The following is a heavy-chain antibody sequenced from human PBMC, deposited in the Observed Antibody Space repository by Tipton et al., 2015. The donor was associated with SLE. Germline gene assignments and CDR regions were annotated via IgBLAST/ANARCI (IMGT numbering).Heavy chain of an antibody. D-gene: IGHD4-11*01. CDR3: AREDHSTYIY. Sequence: QLVQSGGGVVQPGGSLRLSCAASGFTFSGYDMHWVRQTTGKRLEWVSAIGTTGDTYYPGSVKGRFTISREDAKNSLYLQMNSLGAGDTAVYYCAREDHSTYIYWGQGTLVTVSS. CDR1: GFTFSGYD. CDR2: IGTTGDT. V-gene: IGHV3-13*01. J-gene: IGHJ4*02.